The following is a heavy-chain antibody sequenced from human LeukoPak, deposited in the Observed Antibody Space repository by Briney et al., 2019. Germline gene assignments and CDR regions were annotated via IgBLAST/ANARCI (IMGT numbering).Heavy chain of an antibody. CDR3: ARDFQGYSSSWYDYYYYYGMDV. V-gene: IGHV1-46*01. J-gene: IGHJ6*02. CDR2: INPSGGST. Sequence: APVKVSCKASGYTFTSYYMHWVRQAPGQGLEWMGIINPSGGSTSYAQKFQGRVTMTRDTSTSTVYMELSSLRSEDTAVYYCARDFQGYSSSWYDYYYYYGMDVWGQGTTVTVSS. D-gene: IGHD6-13*01. CDR1: GYTFTSYY.